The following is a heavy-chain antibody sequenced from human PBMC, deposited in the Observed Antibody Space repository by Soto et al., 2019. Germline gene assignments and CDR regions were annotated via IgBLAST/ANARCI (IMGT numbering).Heavy chain of an antibody. CDR1: GGSISSGGYY. J-gene: IGHJ4*02. D-gene: IGHD2-2*01. CDR2: NYYSGST. CDR3: ARSSTSANYFDY. Sequence: QVQLQESGPGLVKPSQTLSLTCTVSGGSISSGGYYWSWIRQHPGKGLEWIGYNYYSGSTYYNPSLKIRVSSTVYXSKNQFSLKLSSVTAADTAVYYCARSSTSANYFDYWGQGTLVTVSS. V-gene: IGHV4-31*03.